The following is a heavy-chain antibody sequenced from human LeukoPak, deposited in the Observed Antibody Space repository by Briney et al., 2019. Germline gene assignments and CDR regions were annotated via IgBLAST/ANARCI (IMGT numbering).Heavy chain of an antibody. CDR1: VFTFSSYS. J-gene: IGHJ4*02. CDR2: ISSSSSYI. Sequence: GGSLRLSRAASVFTFSSYSMDWVRQAPGKGLEWVSSISSSSSYIYYADSVKGRYTISRDNAKNSLYLQMNSLRAEDTAVYYCARSFLSIAAAATDYWGQGTLVTVSS. D-gene: IGHD6-13*01. V-gene: IGHV3-21*01. CDR3: ARSFLSIAAAATDY.